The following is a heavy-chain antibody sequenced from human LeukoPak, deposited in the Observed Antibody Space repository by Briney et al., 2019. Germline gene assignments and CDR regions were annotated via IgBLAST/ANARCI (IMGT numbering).Heavy chain of an antibody. CDR2: IKQDRSES. V-gene: IGHV3-7*05. J-gene: IGHJ4*02. Sequence: PGGSLRLSCAASGFTFSNYYMSWVRQAPGKGLEWVANIKQDRSESYYVDSVKGRFTISRDNAKNSLYLQMKSLRAEDTAVYYCARDADSGSWYVYWGQGTLVTVSS. CDR1: GFTFSNYY. D-gene: IGHD6-13*01. CDR3: ARDADSGSWYVY.